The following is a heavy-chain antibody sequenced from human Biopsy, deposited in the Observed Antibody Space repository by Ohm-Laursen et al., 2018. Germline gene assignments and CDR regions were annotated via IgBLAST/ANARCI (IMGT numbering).Heavy chain of an antibody. D-gene: IGHD4-11*01. Sequence: ASSVKVSCKTSGYTYSDYGVSWVRQAPGQGLEWVGWISGLNGIKTSASKFQGRLTMTTDRSASTAYMELRGLRSDDTAVYYCTRDLQTRAETFDSWGQGTLVIVSS. CDR1: GYTYSDYG. CDR2: ISGLNGIK. J-gene: IGHJ5*01. CDR3: TRDLQTRAETFDS. V-gene: IGHV1-18*01.